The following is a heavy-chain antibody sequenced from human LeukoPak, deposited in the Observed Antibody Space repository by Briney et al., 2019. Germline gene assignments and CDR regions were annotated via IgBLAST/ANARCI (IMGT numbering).Heavy chain of an antibody. D-gene: IGHD3-22*01. V-gene: IGHV3-30-3*01. Sequence: GGSLRLSCAASGFTFSSYAMHWVRQAPGKGLEWVAVISYDGSNKYYADSVKGRFTISRDNSKNTLYLQMNSLRAEDTAVYYCARARTVVVSVFYWGDAFDIWGQGTMVTISS. CDR3: ARARTVVVSVFYWGDAFDI. CDR1: GFTFSSYA. CDR2: ISYDGSNK. J-gene: IGHJ3*02.